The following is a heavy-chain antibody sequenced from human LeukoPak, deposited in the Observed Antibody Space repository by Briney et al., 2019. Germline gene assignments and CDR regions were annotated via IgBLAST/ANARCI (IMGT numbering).Heavy chain of an antibody. J-gene: IGHJ4*02. V-gene: IGHV1-18*01. CDR1: DYTFIIYG. CDR2: ISAYNGNR. Sequence: ASVTVSFKSSDYTFIIYGIHWVRQAPGQGPEWMGWISAYNGNRDYALKFQGRVTMATDTSTNTAQMELRSLRSDDTAVYYCARGPSHYFGAGSAPKDFDYWGQGTLVIVSS. CDR3: ARGPSHYFGAGSAPKDFDY. D-gene: IGHD3-10*01.